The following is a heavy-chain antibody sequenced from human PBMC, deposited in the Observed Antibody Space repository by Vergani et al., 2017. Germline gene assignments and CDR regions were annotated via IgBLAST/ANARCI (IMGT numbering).Heavy chain of an antibody. J-gene: IGHJ4*02. Sequence: QVQLVESGGGVVQPGRSLRLSCAASGFTFSSYGMHWVRQAPGKGLEWVAVIWYDGSNKYYADSVKGRFTISRDNSKNTLYLQMNSLRSEDTAVYYCARLNANDLEPSYFDYWGQGTLVTVSS. CDR2: IWYDGSNK. V-gene: IGHV3-33*01. CDR3: ARLNANDLEPSYFDY. CDR1: GFTFSSYG. D-gene: IGHD1-1*01.